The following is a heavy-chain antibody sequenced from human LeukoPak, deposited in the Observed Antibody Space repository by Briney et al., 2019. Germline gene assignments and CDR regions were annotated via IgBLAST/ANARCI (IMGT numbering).Heavy chain of an antibody. CDR1: GFPFSSFS. CDR3: AKDDNGHY. J-gene: IGHJ4*02. Sequence: PGGSLRLSCAASGFPFSSFSMSWVRQAPGKGLEWVSAISGSASAIGGSGGSTYYADSVKGRFTISRDNSKNTLYLQMNSLRAEDTAIYYCAKDDNGHYWGQGTLVTVSS. CDR2: ISGSASAIGGSGGST. D-gene: IGHD1-1*01. V-gene: IGHV3-23*01.